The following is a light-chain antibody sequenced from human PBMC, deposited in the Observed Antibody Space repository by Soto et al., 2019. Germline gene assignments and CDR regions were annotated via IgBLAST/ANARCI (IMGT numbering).Light chain of an antibody. Sequence: QSVLTQPPSVSGAPGQRVTISCTGSNSNIGAGYEVHWYKQLPGTAPKLLTHGNTNRPSGVPDRFSASRSGTSASLAITGLLADDEADYYCQSYDTSISGYVFGTGTKVTVL. CDR3: QSYDTSISGYV. CDR2: GNT. J-gene: IGLJ1*01. V-gene: IGLV1-40*01. CDR1: NSNIGAGYE.